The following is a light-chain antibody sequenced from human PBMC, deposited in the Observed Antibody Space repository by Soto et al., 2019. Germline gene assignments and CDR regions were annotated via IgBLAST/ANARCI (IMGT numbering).Light chain of an antibody. J-gene: IGKJ1*01. CDR1: QSVGKDY. CDR2: GAS. Sequence: ENVLTQSPDTLSLSPGERATVSCRASQSVGKDYLAWYQQQPGQAPRLLIYGASSRYPGIPDRFSGSGSGTDFTLTISRLEPADFAVYYCHQYASSPQTFGQGTKVEVK. V-gene: IGKV3-20*01. CDR3: HQYASSPQT.